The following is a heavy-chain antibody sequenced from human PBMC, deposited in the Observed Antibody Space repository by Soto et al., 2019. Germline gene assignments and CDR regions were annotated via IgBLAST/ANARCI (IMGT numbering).Heavy chain of an antibody. CDR1: GGSISSYY. CDR3: AGMGYYDFWSGYSRNYYYYYYMDV. J-gene: IGHJ6*03. D-gene: IGHD3-3*01. Sequence: SETLSLTCTVSGGSISSYYWSWIRQPPGKGLEWIGYIYYSGSTNYNPSLKSRVTISVDTSKNQFSLKLSSVTAADTAVYYCAGMGYYDFWSGYSRNYYYYYYMDVWGKGTTVTVSS. V-gene: IGHV4-59*01. CDR2: IYYSGST.